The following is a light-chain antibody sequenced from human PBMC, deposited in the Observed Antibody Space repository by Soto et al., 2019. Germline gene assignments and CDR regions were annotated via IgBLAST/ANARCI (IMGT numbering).Light chain of an antibody. V-gene: IGKV3-15*01. CDR2: GAS. J-gene: IGKJ1*01. CDR3: QQYNNWPPWT. Sequence: EIVMTQSPATLSVSPGERATLSCRASQSVSSNLAWYQQKPGQAPRLLIYGASTRATGIPARFSGSGSGTEFTLTISSLQSEDFAVYYCQQYNNWPPWTFGQGTNVVIK. CDR1: QSVSSN.